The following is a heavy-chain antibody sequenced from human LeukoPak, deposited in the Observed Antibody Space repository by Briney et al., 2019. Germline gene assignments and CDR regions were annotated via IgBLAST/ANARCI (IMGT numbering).Heavy chain of an antibody. V-gene: IGHV3-30*14. CDR3: ATGDYYDSSGIFDY. Sequence: PGGSLRLSCAASGFTLSSYAMHWVRQAPGKGLEWVAVISYDGSNKYYADSVKGRFTISRDNSKNTLYLQMSSLRAEDTAVYYCATGDYYDSSGIFDYWGQGTLVTVSS. D-gene: IGHD3-22*01. CDR1: GFTLSSYA. J-gene: IGHJ4*02. CDR2: ISYDGSNK.